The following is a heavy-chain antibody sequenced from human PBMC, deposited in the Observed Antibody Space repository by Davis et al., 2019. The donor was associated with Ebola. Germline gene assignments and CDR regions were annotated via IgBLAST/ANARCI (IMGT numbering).Heavy chain of an antibody. CDR3: VREKSVLDYYFGMDV. V-gene: IGHV3-74*01. CDR1: GFTFSSYG. Sequence: HTGGSLRLSCAASGFTFSSYGMHWVRQAPGKELVWVSRINKDGTTTFYADSAEGRFTISRDNAKNTLYLQMNSLRPEDTALYYCVREKSVLDYYFGMDVWGRGTPVTVSS. D-gene: IGHD5/OR15-5a*01. J-gene: IGHJ6*04. CDR2: INKDGTTT.